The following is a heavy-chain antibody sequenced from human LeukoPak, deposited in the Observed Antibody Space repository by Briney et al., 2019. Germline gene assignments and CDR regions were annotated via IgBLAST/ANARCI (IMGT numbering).Heavy chain of an antibody. CDR2: IYYSGST. J-gene: IGHJ5*02. Sequence: PSETLSLTCTVSGGPISSYYWSWIRQPPGKGLEWIGYIYYSGSTHYNPPLKSRVTISVDTSKNQYSRKLSSVTAADTAVHYCTRECIAAGWFDPWGQGTLVTVSS. D-gene: IGHD6-13*01. V-gene: IGHV4-59*01. CDR3: TRECIAAGWFDP. CDR1: GGPISSYY.